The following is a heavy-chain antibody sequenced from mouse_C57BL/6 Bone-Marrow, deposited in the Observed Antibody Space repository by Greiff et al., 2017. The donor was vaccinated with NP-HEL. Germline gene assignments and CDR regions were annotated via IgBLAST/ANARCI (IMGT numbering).Heavy chain of an antibody. CDR3: TRDYYGWAWFAY. CDR2: IDPETGGT. J-gene: IGHJ3*01. Sequence: VQLQQSGAELVRPGASVTLSCKASGYTFTDYEMHWVKQTPVHGLEWIGAIDPETGGTAYNQKFKGKAILTADKSSSTAYMELRSLTSEDSAVYYCTRDYYGWAWFAYWGQGTLVTVSA. CDR1: GYTFTDYE. V-gene: IGHV1-15*01. D-gene: IGHD2-2*01.